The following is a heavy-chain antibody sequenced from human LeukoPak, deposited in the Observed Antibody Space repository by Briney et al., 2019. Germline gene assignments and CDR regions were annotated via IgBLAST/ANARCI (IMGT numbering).Heavy chain of an antibody. CDR2: ISGSGGST. V-gene: IGHV3-23*01. CDR3: AKLGLAAAGIFDY. D-gene: IGHD6-13*01. J-gene: IGHJ4*02. CDR1: GFTVSSNY. Sequence: QTGGSLRLSCAASGFTVSSNYMSWVRQAPGKGLEWVSAISGSGGSTYYADSVKGRFTISRDNSKNTLYLQMNSLRAEDTAVYYCAKLGLAAAGIFDYWGQGTLVTVSS.